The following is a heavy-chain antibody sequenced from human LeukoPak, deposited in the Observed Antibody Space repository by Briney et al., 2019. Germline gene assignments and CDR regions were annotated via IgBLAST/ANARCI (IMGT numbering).Heavy chain of an antibody. CDR1: GFTFSRYW. D-gene: IGHD3-22*01. J-gene: IGHJ4*02. V-gene: IGHV3-74*01. CDR2: IKTGGSDT. Sequence: PGGSLRLSCAASGFTFSRYWMNWVRRAPGKGLVWVSRIKTGGSDTAYADSVKGRFTISRDNAKNTLYLQMNSLRPEDTAVYYCAFHNSSGNFGYWGQGTLVTVSS. CDR3: AFHNSSGNFGY.